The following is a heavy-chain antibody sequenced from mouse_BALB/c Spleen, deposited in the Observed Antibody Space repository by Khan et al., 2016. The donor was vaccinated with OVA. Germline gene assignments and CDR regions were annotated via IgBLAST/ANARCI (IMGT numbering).Heavy chain of an antibody. CDR2: LNYSGST. CDR3: ARTARKKY. J-gene: IGHJ2*01. V-gene: IGHV3-1*02. Sequence: DAMREVSGPGLEKPSQSLSLTCTVTVYSITSGYGWNWIRQFPGNKLEWMGYLNYSGSTNSNPSHKNLIPITRDTSKNQFFLQLNSGTTEDTATYDCARTARKKYWGQGTTLTVSS. D-gene: IGHD1-2*01. CDR1: VYSITSGYG.